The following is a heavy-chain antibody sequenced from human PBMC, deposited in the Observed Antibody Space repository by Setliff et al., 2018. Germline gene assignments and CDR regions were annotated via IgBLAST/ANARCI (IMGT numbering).Heavy chain of an antibody. D-gene: IGHD2-2*01. CDR1: GFTFSDHY. Sequence: GGSLRLSCAASGFTFSDHYMDWVRQAPGKGLEWVARTRNKANSYTTEYAASVKGRFTISRDDSKNSLYLQMNSLKSEDTAVYYCARGTPGKQFDYWGQGTLVTVSS. CDR2: TRNKANSYTT. J-gene: IGHJ4*02. V-gene: IGHV3-72*01. CDR3: ARGTPGKQFDY.